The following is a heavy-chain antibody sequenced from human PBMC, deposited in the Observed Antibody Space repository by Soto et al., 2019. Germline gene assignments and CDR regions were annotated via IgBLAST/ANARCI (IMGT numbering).Heavy chain of an antibody. Sequence: SETLSLTCAVYGGSFSGYYWTWIRQPPGTGLEWIGEINHSGSTNYNPSLKSRVTISVDRSKNQFSLKLSSVTAADTAVYYCARESYYGSGSTPLYYFDYWGQGTLVTVS. CDR3: ARESYYGSGSTPLYYFDY. V-gene: IGHV4-34*01. J-gene: IGHJ4*02. CDR2: INHSGST. CDR1: GGSFSGYY. D-gene: IGHD3-10*01.